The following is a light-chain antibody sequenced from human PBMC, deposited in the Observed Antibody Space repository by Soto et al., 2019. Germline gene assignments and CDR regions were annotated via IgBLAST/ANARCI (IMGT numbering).Light chain of an antibody. J-gene: IGLJ1*01. CDR2: DVS. CDR3: SSYTSSSTLFYV. CDR1: SSDVGGYNY. Sequence: QSALTXPASVSGSPGQSITISCTGTSSDVGGYNYVSWYQQHPGKAPKLMIYDVSNRPSGVSNRFSGSKSGNTASLTISGLQAEDEADYYCSSYTSSSTLFYVFGTGTKVTVL. V-gene: IGLV2-14*01.